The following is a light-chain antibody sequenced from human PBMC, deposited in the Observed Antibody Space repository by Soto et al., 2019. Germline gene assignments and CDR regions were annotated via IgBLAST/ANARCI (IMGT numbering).Light chain of an antibody. J-gene: IGKJ3*01. CDR2: TAS. V-gene: IGKV1-27*01. CDR1: QGISNY. Sequence: DIQMTQSPSSLSASVGDRVNITCRSSQGISNYVGWYQQKPGKVPKLLLYTASTLQSGFPSRFSGSGSGTDFTLTISSLQPEYVATYYCQKYNSSPFSFSPGTKVDIK. CDR3: QKYNSSPFS.